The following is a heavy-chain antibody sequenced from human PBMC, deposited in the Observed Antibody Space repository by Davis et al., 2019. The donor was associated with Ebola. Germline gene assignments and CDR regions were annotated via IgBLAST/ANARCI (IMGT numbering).Heavy chain of an antibody. J-gene: IGHJ6*02. D-gene: IGHD6-13*01. CDR2: IIPIFGTA. CDR3: ARVWGSSWYYYYYGMDV. CDR1: GGTFSSYA. Sequence: SVKVSCKASGGTFSSYAISWVRQAPGQGLEWMGGIIPIFGTANYAQKFQGRVTITADESTSTAYMELSSLRSEDTAVYYCARVWGSSWYYYYYGMDVWGQGTTVTVSS. V-gene: IGHV1-69*13.